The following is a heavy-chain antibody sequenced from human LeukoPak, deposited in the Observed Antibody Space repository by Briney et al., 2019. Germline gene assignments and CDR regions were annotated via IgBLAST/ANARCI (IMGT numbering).Heavy chain of an antibody. V-gene: IGHV3-23*01. J-gene: IGHJ3*02. CDR1: GFTFSSYG. CDR2: ISGSGGST. CDR3: AKDPPYYYDSSGYGGGAFDI. Sequence: GGTLRLSCAASGFTFSSYGMSWVRQAPGKGLEWVSAISGSGGSTYYADSVKGRFTISRDNSKNTLYLQMKSLRAEDTAVYYCAKDPPYYYDSSGYGGGAFDIWGQGTMVTVSS. D-gene: IGHD3-22*01.